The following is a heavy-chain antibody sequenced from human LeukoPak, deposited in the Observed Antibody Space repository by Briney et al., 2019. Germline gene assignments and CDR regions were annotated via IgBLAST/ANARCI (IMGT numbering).Heavy chain of an antibody. D-gene: IGHD1-26*01. CDR1: AGSMSNDY. Sequence: SESLSLTCIVAAGSMSNDYWSWGRHPAGGGRGWIGRTHAIGNGHFSRHFSYSHQSRGTIAVDTYKNQYSLKVTSVTAADTDVYFCDRDKNTITWDRPFDYWGQGALVIVSS. J-gene: IGHJ4*02. CDR2: THAIGNGHFSR. CDR3: DRDKNTITWDRPFDY. V-gene: IGHV4-4*07.